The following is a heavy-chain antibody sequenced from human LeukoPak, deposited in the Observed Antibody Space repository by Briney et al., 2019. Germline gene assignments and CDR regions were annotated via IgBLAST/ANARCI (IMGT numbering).Heavy chain of an antibody. CDR3: AREEYSNSWCFDY. CDR1: GFTFSSYA. Sequence: PGGSLRLSCAASGFTFSSYAMHLVRQAPGKGLEYVSAISSNGGSTYYANSVQGRFTISRDNSKNTLYLQMGSLRAEDMAVYYCAREEYSNSWCFDYWGLGTLVTVSS. D-gene: IGHD6-13*01. V-gene: IGHV3-64*01. CDR2: ISSNGGST. J-gene: IGHJ4*02.